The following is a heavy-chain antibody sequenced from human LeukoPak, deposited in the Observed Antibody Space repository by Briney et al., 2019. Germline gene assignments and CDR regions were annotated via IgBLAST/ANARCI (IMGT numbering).Heavy chain of an antibody. D-gene: IGHD1-1*01. V-gene: IGHV4-59*01. Sequence: SETLSLTCTVSGGSMSSKYWSWIRQPPGKGLEWIWYVYYTGGTDYHPSLKTRTTISIDTSKSQFALKLTSVTAADTAVYFCARDQGAGNNWYYFDYWGQGTLVTVSS. J-gene: IGHJ4*02. CDR3: ARDQGAGNNWYYFDY. CDR2: VYYTGGT. CDR1: GGSMSSKY.